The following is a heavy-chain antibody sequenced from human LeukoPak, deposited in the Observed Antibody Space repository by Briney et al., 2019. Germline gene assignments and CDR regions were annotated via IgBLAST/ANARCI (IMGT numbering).Heavy chain of an antibody. CDR1: GFTFSSYA. D-gene: IGHD6-25*01. Sequence: PRGSLRLSCSASGFTFSSYAMHWGRQAPGKRLEYVSAISSKGGSTYYADSVKGRFTISRDNSKNTLYLKMSSLRAEDTAVYYCVTGRAAIAYWGQGTLVTVSS. J-gene: IGHJ4*02. CDR2: ISSKGGST. V-gene: IGHV3-64D*09. CDR3: VTGRAAIAY.